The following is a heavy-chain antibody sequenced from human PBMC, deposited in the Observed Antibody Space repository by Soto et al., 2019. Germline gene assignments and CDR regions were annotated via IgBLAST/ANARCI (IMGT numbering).Heavy chain of an antibody. CDR1: GGSISSSSYY. D-gene: IGHD4-17*01. CDR3: ARYTIYDYGDYVWYFDY. Sequence: PSETLSLTCTVSGGSISSSSYYWGWIRQPPVKGLEWIGSIYYSGSTYYSPSLKSRVTISVDTSKNQFSLKLSSVTAADTAVYYCARYTIYDYGDYVWYFDYWGQGTLVTVSS. V-gene: IGHV4-39*01. J-gene: IGHJ4*02. CDR2: IYYSGST.